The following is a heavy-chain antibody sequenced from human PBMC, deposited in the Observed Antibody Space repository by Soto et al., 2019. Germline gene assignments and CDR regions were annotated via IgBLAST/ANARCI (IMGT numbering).Heavy chain of an antibody. CDR2: ISYDGSNK. CDR1: GFTFSSYG. Sequence: QVQLVESGGGVVQPGRSLRLSCAASGFTFSSYGMHWVRQAPGKGLEWVAVISYDGSNKYYADSVKGRFTISRDNSKNTLYLQMNSLRAEDTAVYYCAKETYYYDSSGYYYYYWGQGTLVTVSS. D-gene: IGHD3-22*01. CDR3: AKETYYYDSSGYYYYY. V-gene: IGHV3-30*18. J-gene: IGHJ4*02.